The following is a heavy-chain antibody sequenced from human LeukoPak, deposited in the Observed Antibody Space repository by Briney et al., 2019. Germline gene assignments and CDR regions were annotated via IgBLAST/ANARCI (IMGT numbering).Heavy chain of an antibody. J-gene: IGHJ4*02. Sequence: SETLSLTCTVSGGSISSSSYYWGWIRQPPGKGLEWIGSIYYRGSTYYNPSLKSRVTISVDTSKNQFSLKLSSVTAADTAVYYCARRGDWGQGTLVTVSS. D-gene: IGHD3-16*01. CDR1: GGSISSSSYY. CDR2: IYYRGST. CDR3: ARRGD. V-gene: IGHV4-39*01.